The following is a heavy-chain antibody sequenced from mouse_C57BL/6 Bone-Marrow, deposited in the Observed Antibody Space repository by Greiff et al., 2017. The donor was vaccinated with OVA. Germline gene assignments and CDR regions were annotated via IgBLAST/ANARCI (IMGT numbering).Heavy chain of an antibody. CDR2: IYPRSGNT. CDR3: ARSGYSNFYFDY. V-gene: IGHV1-81*01. D-gene: IGHD2-5*01. Sequence: VMLQQSGAELARPGASVKLSCKASGYTFTSYGISWVKQRTGQGLEWIGEIYPRSGNTYYNEKFKGKATLTADKSSSTAYMELRSLTSEDSAVYFCARSGYSNFYFDYWGQGTTLTVSS. CDR1: GYTFTSYG. J-gene: IGHJ2*01.